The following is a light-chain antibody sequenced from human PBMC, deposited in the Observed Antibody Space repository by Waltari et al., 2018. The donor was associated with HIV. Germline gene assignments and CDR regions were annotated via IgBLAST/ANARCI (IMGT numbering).Light chain of an antibody. V-gene: IGLV3-19*01. J-gene: IGLJ3*02. CDR2: GKN. CDR1: SLRSYS. Sequence: SSELTQDPAVSVALGQTVRITCQGDSLRSYSANWYLQKQGQDPLLGIYGKNNQPTGITDRFSDSRLGNAASLTNTGAQAEDEADYYSNSRDSRGQVMLGGGTELTVL. CDR3: NSRDSRGQVM.